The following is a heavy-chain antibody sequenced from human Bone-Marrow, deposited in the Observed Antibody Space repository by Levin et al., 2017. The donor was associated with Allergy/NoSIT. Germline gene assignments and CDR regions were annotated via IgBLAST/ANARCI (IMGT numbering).Heavy chain of an antibody. D-gene: IGHD3-10*01. V-gene: IGHV3-30*04. CDR2: ISYDGSNK. J-gene: IGHJ4*02. CDR1: GFTFSSYA. Sequence: PGGSLRLSCAASGFTFSSYAMHWVRQAPGKGLEWVAVISYDGSNKYYADSVKGRFTISRDNSKNTLYLQMNSLRAEDTAVYYCARTWDGSGSRGYWGQGTLVTVSS. CDR3: ARTWDGSGSRGY.